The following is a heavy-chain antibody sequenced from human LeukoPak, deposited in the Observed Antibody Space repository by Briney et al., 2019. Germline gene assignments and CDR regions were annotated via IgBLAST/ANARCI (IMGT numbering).Heavy chain of an antibody. CDR1: GGTFSSYA. V-gene: IGHV1-69*13. CDR2: IIPIFGTA. Sequence: GASVKVSCKASGGTFSSYAISWVRQAPGQGLEWMGGIIPIFGTANYAQKFKGTVTITAYVSTSTAYMELTSLRSEDTALHYCPREEPATINWFDPWGQGTLVTVSS. J-gene: IGHJ5*02. CDR3: PREEPATINWFDP. D-gene: IGHD2-2*02.